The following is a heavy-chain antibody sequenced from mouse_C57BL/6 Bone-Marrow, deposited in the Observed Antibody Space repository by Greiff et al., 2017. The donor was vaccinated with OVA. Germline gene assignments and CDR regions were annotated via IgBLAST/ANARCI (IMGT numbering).Heavy chain of an antibody. J-gene: IGHJ4*01. Sequence: QVTLKESGPGILQSSQTLSLTCSFSGFSLSTSGMGVSWIRQPSGKGLEWLAHIYWDDDKRYNPSLKSRLTISKDTSRNQVFLKITSVDTADTATYYCARRAFITTVEGLSYAMDYWGQGTSVTVSS. V-gene: IGHV8-12*01. CDR3: ARRAFITTVEGLSYAMDY. D-gene: IGHD1-1*01. CDR1: GFSLSTSGMG. CDR2: IYWDDDK.